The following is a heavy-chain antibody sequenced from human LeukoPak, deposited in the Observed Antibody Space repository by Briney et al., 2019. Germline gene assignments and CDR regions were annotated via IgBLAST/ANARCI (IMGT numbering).Heavy chain of an antibody. Sequence: ASVKVSCKASGYTFTGYYMHWVRQAPGQGLEWMGWINPNSGGTNYAQKFQGRVTMTRDTSISTAYMELSSLRSDDTAVYYCARVGYCSGWPLPSLFDYWGQGALVTVSS. V-gene: IGHV1-2*02. CDR3: ARVGYCSGWPLPSLFDY. CDR2: INPNSGGT. D-gene: IGHD6-19*01. J-gene: IGHJ4*02. CDR1: GYTFTGYY.